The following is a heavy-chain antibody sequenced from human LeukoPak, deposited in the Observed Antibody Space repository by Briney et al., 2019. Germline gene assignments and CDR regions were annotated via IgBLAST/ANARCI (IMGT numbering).Heavy chain of an antibody. V-gene: IGHV1-69*13. CDR3: ARRYYYDSSGYYYVY. D-gene: IGHD3-22*01. CDR1: GGTFSSYA. Sequence: SVKVSCKASGGTFSSYAISWVRQAPGQGLEWMGGLIPIFGTANYAQEFQGRVTITADESTSTAYMELSSLRSEDTAVYYCARRYYYDSSGYYYVYWGQGTLVTVSS. J-gene: IGHJ4*02. CDR2: LIPIFGTA.